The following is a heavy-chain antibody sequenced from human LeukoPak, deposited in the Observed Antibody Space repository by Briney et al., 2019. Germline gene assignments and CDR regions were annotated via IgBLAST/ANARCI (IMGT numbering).Heavy chain of an antibody. Sequence: GESLKISCKGSGYSFTSYWIGWVRQMPGKGLEWMGIIYPGDSDTRYSPSFQGQVTISADKSISTAYLQWSSLKASDTAMYYCARLQYYYDSSGYYLYYFDYWGQGTLVTVSP. V-gene: IGHV5-51*01. D-gene: IGHD3-22*01. CDR1: GYSFTSYW. J-gene: IGHJ4*02. CDR2: IYPGDSDT. CDR3: ARLQYYYDSSGYYLYYFDY.